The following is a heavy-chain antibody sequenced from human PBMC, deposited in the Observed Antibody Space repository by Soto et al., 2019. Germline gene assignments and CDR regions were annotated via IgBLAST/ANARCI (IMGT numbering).Heavy chain of an antibody. V-gene: IGHV3-48*03. Sequence: PGGSLRLSCAASGFTFSSYEMNWVRQAPGKGLEWVSYISSSGSTIYYADSVKGRFTISRDNAKNSLYLQMDSLRAEDTAVYYCAREGITIFGVVIIRRGIDYWGQGTLVTVSS. CDR3: AREGITIFGVVIIRRGIDY. D-gene: IGHD3-3*01. CDR2: ISSSGSTI. CDR1: GFTFSSYE. J-gene: IGHJ4*02.